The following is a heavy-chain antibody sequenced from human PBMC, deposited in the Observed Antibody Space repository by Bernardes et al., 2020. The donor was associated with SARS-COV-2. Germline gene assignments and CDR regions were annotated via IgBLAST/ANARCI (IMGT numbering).Heavy chain of an antibody. J-gene: IGHJ4*02. CDR1: GYTLPALP. CDR2: FDSEDGPT. D-gene: IGHD3-3*01. CDR3: SGRITLFGVITGFFDR. Sequence: ASVKVSCKVSGYTLPALPIHWVRQAPGQGLEWMGGFDSEDGPTNYAQKFQGRVTMIEDTSTDTAYMELNSLRSEDTAVYFCSGRITLFGVITGFFDRWGQGTLVTVSS. V-gene: IGHV1-24*01.